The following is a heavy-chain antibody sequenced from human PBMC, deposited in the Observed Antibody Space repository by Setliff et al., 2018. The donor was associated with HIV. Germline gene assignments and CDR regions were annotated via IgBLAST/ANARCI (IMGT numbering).Heavy chain of an antibody. V-gene: IGHV4-38-2*01. CDR3: ARSSLHCGGGSCYLTWCDP. CDR2: IYHSGST. J-gene: IGHJ5*02. D-gene: IGHD2-15*01. Sequence: SETLSLTCAVSGYSISIGYYWGWIRQPPGKGLEWIGNIYHSGSTYYNPSLKSRVTISVDTSKNRFSLKLNSVTAADTAVYYCARSSLHCGGGSCYLTWCDPWGQGTLVTVSS. CDR1: GYSISIGYY.